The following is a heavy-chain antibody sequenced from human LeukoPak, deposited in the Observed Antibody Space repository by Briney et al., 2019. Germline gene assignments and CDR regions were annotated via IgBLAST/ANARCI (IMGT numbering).Heavy chain of an antibody. CDR1: STGSDY. CDR3: ARGNWCAVGEDS. Sequence: STGSDYWIRLRQPPGKGLEWIERSDSSGTTNYKESTHYNPSLKSRVSISVSTSKKQFSLKLTSVTAADTAVYYCARGNWCAVGEDSWGQGTLVTVSS. D-gene: IGHD3-16*01. J-gene: IGHJ4*02. CDR2: SDSSGTTN. V-gene: IGHV4-61*02.